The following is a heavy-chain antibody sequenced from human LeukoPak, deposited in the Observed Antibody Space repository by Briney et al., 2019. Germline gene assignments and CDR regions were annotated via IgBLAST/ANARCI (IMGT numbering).Heavy chain of an antibody. D-gene: IGHD4-17*01. Sequence: PGGSLRLSCAASGFTFNNYAMSWVRQAPGKGLEWVANIKQDGSEKYYVDSVKGRITISRDNAKNSLYLQMNSLRAEDTAVYYCARAHVLLGYGDYRGYYFDYWGQGTLVTVSS. V-gene: IGHV3-7*01. J-gene: IGHJ4*02. CDR2: IKQDGSEK. CDR3: ARAHVLLGYGDYRGYYFDY. CDR1: GFTFNNYA.